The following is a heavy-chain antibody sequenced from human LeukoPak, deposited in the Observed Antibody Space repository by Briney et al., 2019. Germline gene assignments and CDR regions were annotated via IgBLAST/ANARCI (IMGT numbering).Heavy chain of an antibody. CDR3: ARDGSDCSSTSCYAGSGPDY. CDR2: ISSSGSTI. J-gene: IGHJ4*02. CDR1: GFTFSSYA. D-gene: IGHD2-2*01. V-gene: IGHV3-48*04. Sequence: PGGSLRLSCAASGFTFSSYAMHWIRQAPGKGLEWVSYISSSGSTIYYADSVKGRFTISRDNAKNSLYLQMNSLRAEDTAVYYCARDGSDCSSTSCYAGSGPDYWGQGTLVTVSS.